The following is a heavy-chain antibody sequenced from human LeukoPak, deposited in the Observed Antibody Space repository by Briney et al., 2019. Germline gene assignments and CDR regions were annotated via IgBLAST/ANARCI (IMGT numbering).Heavy chain of an antibody. CDR2: ISYDGSNK. V-gene: IGHV3-30*03. D-gene: IGHD3-10*01. J-gene: IGHJ4*02. CDR1: GFTFSSYG. CDR3: AMSYYYGSGSPDY. Sequence: HPGGSLRLSCAASGFTFSSYGMHWVRQAPGKGLEWVAVISYDGSNKYYADSVKGRFTISRDNSKNTLYLQMNSLRAEDTAVYYCAMSYYYGSGSPDYWGQGTLVTVSS.